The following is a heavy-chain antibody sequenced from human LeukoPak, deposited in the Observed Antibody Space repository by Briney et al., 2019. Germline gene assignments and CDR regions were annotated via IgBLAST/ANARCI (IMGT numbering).Heavy chain of an antibody. Sequence: ASVKVSCKVSGYTLTELSMHWVRQAPGKGLEWMGGFDPEDGETIYAQRFQGRVTMTEDTSTDTAYMELSSLRSEDTAVYYCATDNRLGSYRFDYWGQGTLVTVSS. D-gene: IGHD1-26*01. J-gene: IGHJ4*02. CDR2: FDPEDGET. CDR3: ATDNRLGSYRFDY. V-gene: IGHV1-24*01. CDR1: GYTLTELS.